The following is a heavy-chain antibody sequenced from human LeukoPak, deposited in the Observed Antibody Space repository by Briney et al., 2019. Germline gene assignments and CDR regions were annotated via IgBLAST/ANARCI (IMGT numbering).Heavy chain of an antibody. V-gene: IGHV3-48*03. Sequence: GGSLRLSCAASGFTFSSYEMNWVRQAPGKGLEWVSYISSSGSTIYYADSVKGRFTISRENAKNSLYLQMNSLRAEDTAVYYCARPHSSAGGYWGEGTLVTVSS. CDR2: ISSSGSTI. D-gene: IGHD6-13*01. CDR1: GFTFSSYE. CDR3: ARPHSSAGGY. J-gene: IGHJ4*02.